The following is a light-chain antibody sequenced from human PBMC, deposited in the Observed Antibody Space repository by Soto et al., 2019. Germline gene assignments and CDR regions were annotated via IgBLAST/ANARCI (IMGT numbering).Light chain of an antibody. CDR1: QSVSSN. J-gene: IGKJ1*01. Sequence: EIVMTQSPATLSVSQGERATLSCRASQSVSSNLAWDQQEPGQAPRLRIYGASTRATGIPARFSGSGSGTEFTLTISSLQSEDFAVYYCQQYNNWPRTFGQGTMVDVK. CDR2: GAS. V-gene: IGKV3-15*01. CDR3: QQYNNWPRT.